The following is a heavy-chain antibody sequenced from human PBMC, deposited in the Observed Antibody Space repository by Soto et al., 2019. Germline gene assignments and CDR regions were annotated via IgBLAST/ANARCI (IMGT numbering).Heavy chain of an antibody. CDR1: GGSISSGDYY. J-gene: IGHJ4*02. D-gene: IGHD3-22*01. CDR2: IYYSGST. V-gene: IGHV4-30-4*01. CDR3: ARALYYYDSSGYSNPFDY. Sequence: SETLSLTCTVSGGSISSGDYYWSWIRQPPGKGLEWIGYIYYSGSTYYNPSLKSRVTISVDTSKNQFSLKLSSVTAADTAVYYCARALYYYDSSGYSNPFDYWGQGTLVTVSS.